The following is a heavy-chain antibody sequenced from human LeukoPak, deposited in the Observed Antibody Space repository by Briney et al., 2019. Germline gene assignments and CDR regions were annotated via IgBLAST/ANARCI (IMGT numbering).Heavy chain of an antibody. J-gene: IGHJ4*02. V-gene: IGHV4-4*07. Sequence: PSETLSLTCTVSGVSISSYYWGWIRQPAGKGLEWIGRIYTSGNTNYNPSLRSRVTMSVDTSKNQFSLKVSSVTAADTAVYYCARDEYAYGSGSEYYFDYWGQGTLVTVSS. CDR2: IYTSGNT. CDR1: GVSISSYY. CDR3: ARDEYAYGSGSEYYFDY. D-gene: IGHD3-10*01.